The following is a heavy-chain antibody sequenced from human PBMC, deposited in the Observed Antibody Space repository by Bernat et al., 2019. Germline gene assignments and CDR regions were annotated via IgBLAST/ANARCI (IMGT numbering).Heavy chain of an antibody. V-gene: IGHV3-33*01. CDR2: IWYDGSNK. CDR1: GFTFSSYG. J-gene: IGHJ6*02. D-gene: IGHD6-6*01. CDR3: ARDWQRLVRYYYYGMDV. Sequence: QVQLVESGGGVVQPGRSLRLPCAASGFTFSSYGMHWVRQAPGKGLERVAVIWYDGSNKYYADSVKGRFTISRDNSKNTLYLQMNSLRAEDTAVYYCARDWQRLVRYYYYGMDVWGQGTTVTVSS.